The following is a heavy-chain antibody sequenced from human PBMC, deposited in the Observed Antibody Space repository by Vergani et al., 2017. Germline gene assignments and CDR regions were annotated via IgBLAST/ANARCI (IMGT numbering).Heavy chain of an antibody. D-gene: IGHD2-2*01. Sequence: QVPLVESGGGVVQPGRSLRLSCAASGFRFSDYHMSWIRQAPGKGLEWVSYISSSGDTIHYADALKGRFTISRDNAKNSLYLQMNSLRAEDTAVYFCAREDCSGTSCWKENWFDPWGQGTLVTVSS. CDR3: AREDCSGTSCWKENWFDP. J-gene: IGHJ5*02. V-gene: IGHV3-11*01. CDR1: GFRFSDYH. CDR2: ISSSGDTI.